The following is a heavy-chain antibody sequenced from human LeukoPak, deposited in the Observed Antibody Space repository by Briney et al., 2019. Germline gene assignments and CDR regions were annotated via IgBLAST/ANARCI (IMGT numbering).Heavy chain of an antibody. CDR1: GYTLTELS. V-gene: IGHV1-24*01. Sequence: ASGKVSCKVSGYTLTELSMHWVRQAPGKGLEWMGGFDPEDGETIYAQKFQGRVTMAEDTSTDTAYMELSSLRSEDTAVYYCATDLVYYDSSGYGLDYWGQGTLVTVSS. CDR3: ATDLVYYDSSGYGLDY. D-gene: IGHD3-22*01. J-gene: IGHJ4*02. CDR2: FDPEDGET.